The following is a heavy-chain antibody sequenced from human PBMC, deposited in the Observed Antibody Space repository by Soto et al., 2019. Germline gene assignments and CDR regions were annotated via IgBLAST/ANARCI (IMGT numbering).Heavy chain of an antibody. Sequence: PSETLSLTCTVSGGSISSYYWSWIRQPPGKGLEWIGYIYYSGSTNYNPSLKSRVTISVDTSKNQFSLKLSSVTAADTAVYYCARVIGGSSGYKGRGNNWSAPGGKGTLVTVSP. J-gene: IGHJ5*02. D-gene: IGHD6-13*01. CDR3: ARVIGGSSGYKGRGNNWSAP. CDR1: GGSISSYY. V-gene: IGHV4-59*01. CDR2: IYYSGST.